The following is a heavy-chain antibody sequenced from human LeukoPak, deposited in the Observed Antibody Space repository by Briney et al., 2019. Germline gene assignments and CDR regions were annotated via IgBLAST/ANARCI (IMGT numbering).Heavy chain of an antibody. Sequence: SVKVSCKASGYTFSSYAISWVRQAPGQGLEWMGGIIPIFGTANYAQKFQGRVTITTDESTSTAYMELSSLRSEDTAVYYCARAPPRWEPGYFQHWGQGTLVTVSS. CDR3: ARAPPRWEPGYFQH. V-gene: IGHV1-69*05. CDR1: GYTFSSYA. J-gene: IGHJ1*01. CDR2: IIPIFGTA. D-gene: IGHD1-26*01.